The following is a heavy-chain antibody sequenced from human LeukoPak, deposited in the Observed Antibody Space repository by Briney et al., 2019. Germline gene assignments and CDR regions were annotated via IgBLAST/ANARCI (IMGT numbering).Heavy chain of an antibody. CDR3: ARLFSKSSTSCYYY. J-gene: IGHJ4*02. D-gene: IGHD2-2*01. Sequence: ASVKVSCKASGYTFTGYYMHWVRQAPGQGLEWMGWINPNSGGTNYAQKFQGRVTMTRDTSISTAYMELSRLRSDDTAVYYCARLFSKSSTSCYYYWGQGTLVTVSS. CDR2: INPNSGGT. V-gene: IGHV1-2*02. CDR1: GYTFTGYY.